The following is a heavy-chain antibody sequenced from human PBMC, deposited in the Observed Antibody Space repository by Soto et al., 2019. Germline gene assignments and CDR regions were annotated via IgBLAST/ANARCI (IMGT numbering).Heavy chain of an antibody. J-gene: IGHJ4*02. CDR2: IYRGGNT. Sequence: GSLRLSCAASGLTVSTNYMTWVRQAPGKGLEWVSVIYRGGNTYHADSVQGRFSISRDNSKNTVDLQMNNLRAKDTAMYYCASVGYCSTTTCPPAWGRGTLVTVSS. D-gene: IGHD2-2*01. CDR1: GLTVSTNY. V-gene: IGHV3-53*01. CDR3: ASVGYCSTTTCPPA.